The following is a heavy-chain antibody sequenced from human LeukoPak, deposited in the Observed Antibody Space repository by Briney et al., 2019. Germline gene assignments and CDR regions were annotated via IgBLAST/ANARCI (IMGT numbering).Heavy chain of an antibody. V-gene: IGHV3-48*03. CDR2: ISGSGSTI. D-gene: IGHD3-10*01. CDR3: ARDPRSPTPKNWFDP. CDR1: ASTFSSYE. Sequence: GGSLRLSCAVSASTFSSYEMNWFRQAPGKGLEWVSYISGSGSTIYYADSVKGRFTISRDNAKNSLYLQMNSLRAEDTAVYYCARDPRSPTPKNWFDPWGQGTLVTVSS. J-gene: IGHJ5*02.